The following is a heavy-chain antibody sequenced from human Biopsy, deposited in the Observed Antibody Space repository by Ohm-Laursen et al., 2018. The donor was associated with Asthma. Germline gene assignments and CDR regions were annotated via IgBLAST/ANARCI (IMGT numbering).Heavy chain of an antibody. CDR2: HDHEEGGT. Sequence: GTSVKVSCKISGYSLTDLSMHWVRQAPGQGLEWMGGHDHEEGGTVNAWRFQGRVTMTEDTSTDTAYMELSSLSSDDMAVYYCASDFPKDYVRYNFQFWGQGTLVTVSS. D-gene: IGHD1-1*01. J-gene: IGHJ4*02. CDR3: ASDFPKDYVRYNFQF. CDR1: GYSLTDLS. V-gene: IGHV1-24*01.